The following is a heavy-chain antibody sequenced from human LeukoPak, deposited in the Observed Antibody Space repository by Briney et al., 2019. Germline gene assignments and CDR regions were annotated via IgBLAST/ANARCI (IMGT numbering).Heavy chain of an antibody. V-gene: IGHV4-30-4*08. J-gene: IGHJ4*02. CDR2: IYYSGST. Sequence: SETLSLTCTVSGGSISSGYYYWSWIRQPPGKGLEWFGHIYYSGSTYYNPYLKCRVTISVDTSKNQFSLKLSSVTAADTAVYYCARGPDVIGSYGWSSAFDYWGQGTLVTVSS. CDR3: ARGPDVIGSYGWSSAFDY. CDR1: GGSISSGYYY. D-gene: IGHD1-26*01.